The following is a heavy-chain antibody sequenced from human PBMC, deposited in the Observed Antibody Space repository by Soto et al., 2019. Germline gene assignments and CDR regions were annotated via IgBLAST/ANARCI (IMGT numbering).Heavy chain of an antibody. CDR3: ARDDRFYGMDV. D-gene: IGHD3-22*01. J-gene: IGHJ6*02. V-gene: IGHV1-18*01. CDR1: GYTFNSYD. CDR2: IGAYTGDT. Sequence: QVQLVQSGAEMKKPGASVKVSCKGSGYTFNSYDLSWVRQAPGQGLEWMGLIGAYTGDTKYAQKFQDRVTMTTDTSTNTAYMELRSLRSDDTAVSFCARDDRFYGMDVWGRGTTVIVSS.